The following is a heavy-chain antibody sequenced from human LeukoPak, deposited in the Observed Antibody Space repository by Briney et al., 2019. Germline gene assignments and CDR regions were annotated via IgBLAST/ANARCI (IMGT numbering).Heavy chain of an antibody. V-gene: IGHV3-23*01. J-gene: IGHJ4*02. CDR3: ASWGGVVVPAAIHPFDY. CDR2: ISGSGGST. D-gene: IGHD2-2*01. Sequence: GGSLRLSCAASGFTFSSYAMSWVRQAPGKGLEWVSAISGSGGSTYYADSVKGRFTISRDNSKSTLYLQMDSLRAEDTAVYYCASWGGVVVPAAIHPFDYWGQGTLVTVSS. CDR1: GFTFSSYA.